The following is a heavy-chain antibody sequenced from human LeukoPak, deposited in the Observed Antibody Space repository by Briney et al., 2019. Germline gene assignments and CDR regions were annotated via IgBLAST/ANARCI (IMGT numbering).Heavy chain of an antibody. D-gene: IGHD4-11*01. J-gene: IGHJ6*02. CDR2: ITHTGRT. CDR3: ARGDHRDYTFYHYFGVDV. V-gene: IGHV4-34*01. Sequence: PSETLSLTCAVYGGXSNAYYCRWTWIRQPPGKGLEWIGEITHTGRTNYNPSLKSRVTILVDTSKNQFSLKLSSVTAADTAIYYCARGDHRDYTFYHYFGVDVWGQGNTVTVSS. CDR1: GGXSNAYY.